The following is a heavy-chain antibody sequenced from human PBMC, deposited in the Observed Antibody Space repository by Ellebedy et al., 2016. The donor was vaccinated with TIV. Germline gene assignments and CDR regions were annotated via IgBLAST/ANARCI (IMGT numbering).Heavy chain of an antibody. D-gene: IGHD6-6*01. Sequence: GSLRLSXAVYGGSFSGYYWSWIRQPPGKGLEWIGEINHSGSTNYNPSLKSRVTMSVDTSKNQFSLKLSSVTAADTAVYYCARSIAAPFFFDPWGQGTLVTVSS. V-gene: IGHV4-34*01. J-gene: IGHJ5*02. CDR1: GGSFSGYY. CDR3: ARSIAAPFFFDP. CDR2: INHSGST.